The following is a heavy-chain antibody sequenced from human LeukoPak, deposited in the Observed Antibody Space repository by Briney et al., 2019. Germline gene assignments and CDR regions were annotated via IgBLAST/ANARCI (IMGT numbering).Heavy chain of an antibody. V-gene: IGHV1-46*01. CDR1: GCTFTSYY. Sequence: ASVKVSCKASGCTFTSYYMHWVRQAPGQGLEWMGVINPSGGSTSYAQKFQGRVTMTRDTSTTTVYLELSSLRSEHTAVYSCARDTTHYYDSSGYYLAYYYYYGMDVWGQGTTVTVSS. CDR2: INPSGGST. J-gene: IGHJ6*02. D-gene: IGHD3-22*01. CDR3: ARDTTHYYDSSGYYLAYYYYYGMDV.